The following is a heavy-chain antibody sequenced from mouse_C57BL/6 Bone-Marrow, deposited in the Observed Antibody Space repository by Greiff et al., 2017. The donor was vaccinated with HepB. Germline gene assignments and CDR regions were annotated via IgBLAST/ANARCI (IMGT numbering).Heavy chain of an antibody. V-gene: IGHV5-2*01. CDR2: INSDGGST. CDR1: EYEFPSHD. CDR3: AIYYDYDEKFAY. J-gene: IGHJ3*01. D-gene: IGHD2-4*01. Sequence: EVQLQESGGGLVQPGESLKLSCESNEYEFPSHDMSWVRKTPEKRLELVAAINSDGGSTYYPDTMERRFIISRDNTKKTLYLQMSSLRSEDTALYYCAIYYDYDEKFAYWGQGTLVTVSA.